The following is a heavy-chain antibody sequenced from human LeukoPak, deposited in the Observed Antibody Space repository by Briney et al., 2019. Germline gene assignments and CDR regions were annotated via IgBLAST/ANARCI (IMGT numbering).Heavy chain of an antibody. CDR1: GDSVSSNSAS. D-gene: IGHD1-26*01. J-gene: IGHJ5*02. Sequence: SQTLSLTCAISGDSVSSNSASWNWIRQSPSRGLEWLGRKYYRSKCNTDYAVSVKGRITINPDTSKNQFSLYLNSVTPEDTAVYYCARDPDSSYEWGPFDPWGQGTLVTVSS. CDR2: KYYRSKCNT. CDR3: ARDPDSSYEWGPFDP. V-gene: IGHV6-1*01.